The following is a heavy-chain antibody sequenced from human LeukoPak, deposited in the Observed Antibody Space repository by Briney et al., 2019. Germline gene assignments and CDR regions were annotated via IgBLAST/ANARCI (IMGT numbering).Heavy chain of an antibody. Sequence: ASVKVSCKASGYTFTGYYMHWVRQAPGQGLEWMGWINPNSGGTNYAQKFQGWVTMTRDTSISTAYMELSRLRSDDTAVYYCASTVRYVEQWSDAFDIWGQGTMVTVSS. CDR3: ASTVRYVEQWSDAFDI. D-gene: IGHD6-19*01. CDR2: INPNSGGT. CDR1: GYTFTGYY. J-gene: IGHJ3*02. V-gene: IGHV1-2*04.